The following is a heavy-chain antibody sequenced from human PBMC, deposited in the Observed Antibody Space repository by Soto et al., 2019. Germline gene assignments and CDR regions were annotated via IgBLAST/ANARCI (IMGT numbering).Heavy chain of an antibody. CDR2: IYYSGST. Sequence: SETLSLTCTVSGGSISSGGYYCSWIRQHPGKGLEWIGYIYYSGSTYYNPSLESRVSISVDTSKNQFSLKLSSVTAADTAVYYCALRLGDPGRLYFDYWGQGTLVTVSS. CDR3: ALRLGDPGRLYFDY. J-gene: IGHJ4*02. D-gene: IGHD3-16*01. V-gene: IGHV4-31*03. CDR1: GGSISSGGYY.